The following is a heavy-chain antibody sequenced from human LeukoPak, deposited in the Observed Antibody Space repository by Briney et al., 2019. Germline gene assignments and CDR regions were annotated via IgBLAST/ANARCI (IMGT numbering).Heavy chain of an antibody. V-gene: IGHV1-69*13. CDR2: IIPIFGTA. J-gene: IGHJ4*02. D-gene: IGHD6-19*01. Sequence: GASVKVSCKASGGTFSSYAISWVRQAPGQGLEWMGGIIPIFGTANYAQKFQGRVTITADESTSTAYMELSSLRSEDTAVYYCARGANIAVAGTRRRIFDYWGQGTLVTVSS. CDR3: ARGANIAVAGTRRRIFDY. CDR1: GGTFSSYA.